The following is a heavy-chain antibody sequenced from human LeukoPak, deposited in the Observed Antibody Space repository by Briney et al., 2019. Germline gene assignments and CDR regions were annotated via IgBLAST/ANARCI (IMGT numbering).Heavy chain of an antibody. D-gene: IGHD6-13*01. Sequence: GGSLRLSCAASGFTFSSCALNWVRQAPGKGLEWVSTVTGSGDNTYYADSVKGRFTISRDNPKNTLYLQMNSLRAEDTAVYYCAKGPHIYSISWYYDYWGQGTLVTVSS. CDR1: GFTFSSCA. V-gene: IGHV3-23*01. J-gene: IGHJ4*02. CDR3: AKGPHIYSISWYYDY. CDR2: VTGSGDNT.